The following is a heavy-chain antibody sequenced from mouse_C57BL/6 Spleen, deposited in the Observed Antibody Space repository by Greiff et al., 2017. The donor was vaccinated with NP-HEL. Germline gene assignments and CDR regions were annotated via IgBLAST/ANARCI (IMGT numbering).Heavy chain of an antibody. CDR3: ARSTYYSNPPLGY. CDR2: INPSNGGT. D-gene: IGHD2-5*01. V-gene: IGHV1-53*01. CDR1: GYTFTSYW. Sequence: VQLQQSGTELVKPGASVKLSCKASGYTFTSYWMHWVKQRPGQGLEWIGNINPSNGGTNYNEKFKSKATLTVDKSSSTAYMQLSSLTSEDSAVYYCARSTYYSNPPLGYWGQGTTLTVSS. J-gene: IGHJ2*01.